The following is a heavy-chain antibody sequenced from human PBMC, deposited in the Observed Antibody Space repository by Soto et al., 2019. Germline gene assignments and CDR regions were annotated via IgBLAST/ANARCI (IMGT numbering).Heavy chain of an antibody. J-gene: IGHJ3*02. CDR1: VYSFTSYW. V-gene: IGHV5-51*03. CDR2: IYPGDSDT. D-gene: IGHD3-22*01. Sequence: EVQLVQSGAEVKKPGESLKISCKGSVYSFTSYWIGWVRQMPGKGLEWMGIIYPGDSDTRYSPSFQGQVTISADKSISTAYRQWSSLKASASVMYYCARPDYYDSSGRQRDDAFDIWGQGTMVTVSS. CDR3: ARPDYYDSSGRQRDDAFDI.